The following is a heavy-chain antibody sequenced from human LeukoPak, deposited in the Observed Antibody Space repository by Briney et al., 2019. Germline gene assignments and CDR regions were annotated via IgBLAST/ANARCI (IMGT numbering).Heavy chain of an antibody. J-gene: IGHJ3*02. CDR1: GFTFSSYW. Sequence: GGSLRLSCAASGFTFSSYWMSWVRQAPGKGLEWVANIKQDGSEKYYVDSVKGRFTISRDNAKNSLYLQMNSLRAEDTALYYCARDLTGYYDSSGYYRQNDAFDIWGQGTMVTVSS. V-gene: IGHV3-7*03. D-gene: IGHD3-22*01. CDR3: ARDLTGYYDSSGYYRQNDAFDI. CDR2: IKQDGSEK.